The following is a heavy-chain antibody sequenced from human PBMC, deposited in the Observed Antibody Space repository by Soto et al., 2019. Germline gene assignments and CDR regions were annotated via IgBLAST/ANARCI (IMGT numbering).Heavy chain of an antibody. V-gene: IGHV3-48*01. CDR3: ARDRGCSGGICYRDLDY. D-gene: IGHD2-15*01. Sequence: EVQLVESGGGLVQPGGSLRLSCAASGFTFSRYSMSWVRQAPGKGLEWVSYISSTSNTIDYADSVKGRFTISRDNAKNSLYLHMNRLSAEGTAVYYCARDRGCSGGICYRDLDYWGQGTLVTVSS. CDR1: GFTFSRYS. J-gene: IGHJ4*02. CDR2: ISSTSNTI.